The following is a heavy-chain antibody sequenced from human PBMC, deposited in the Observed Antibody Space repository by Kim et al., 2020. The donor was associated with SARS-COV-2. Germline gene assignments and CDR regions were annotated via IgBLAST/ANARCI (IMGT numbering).Heavy chain of an antibody. CDR2: SGNT. V-gene: IGHV1-8*01. CDR3: ASGSYSPN. D-gene: IGHD1-26*01. Sequence: SGNTGYAQKFQGRVTMTRNTSISTAYMELSSLRSEDTAVYYCASGSYSPNWGQGTLVTVSS. J-gene: IGHJ4*02.